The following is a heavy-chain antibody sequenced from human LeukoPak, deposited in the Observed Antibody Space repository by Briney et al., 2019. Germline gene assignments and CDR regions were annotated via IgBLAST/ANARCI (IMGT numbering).Heavy chain of an antibody. J-gene: IGHJ4*02. CDR1: GGSFSGYY. Sequence: SETLSLTCAVYGGSFSGYYWSWLRQPPGKGLEWIGEINHSGSANYNPSLKSRVTISVDTSKNQFSLKLSSVTAADTAVYYCARARSYSSSWYSDYWGQGTLVTVSS. CDR2: INHSGSA. CDR3: ARARSYSSSWYSDY. D-gene: IGHD6-13*01. V-gene: IGHV4-34*01.